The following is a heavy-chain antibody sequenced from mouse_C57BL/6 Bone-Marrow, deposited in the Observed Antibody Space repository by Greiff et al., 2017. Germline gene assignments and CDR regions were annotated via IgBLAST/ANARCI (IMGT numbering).Heavy chain of an antibody. V-gene: IGHV1-5*01. CDR1: GYTFTSYW. Sequence: EVQGVESGTVLARPGASVKMSCKTSGYTFTSYWMHWVKQRPGQGLEWIGAIYPGNSDTSYNQKFKGKAKLTAVTSASTAYMELSSLTNEDSAVYYCTSSSYGDWYFDVWGTGTTVTVSS. CDR3: TSSSYGDWYFDV. D-gene: IGHD1-1*01. CDR2: IYPGNSDT. J-gene: IGHJ1*03.